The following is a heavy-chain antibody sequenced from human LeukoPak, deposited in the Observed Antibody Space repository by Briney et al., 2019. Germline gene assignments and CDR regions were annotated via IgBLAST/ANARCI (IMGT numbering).Heavy chain of an antibody. J-gene: IGHJ4*02. CDR3: ARHQHYGDYDYFDF. D-gene: IGHD4-17*01. Sequence: SETLSLTCSVSGGSVSGHYWSWIRQTPERGLEWLGFVFASGRTNYNPFFKSRVTMSADMSRNQFYLGLQSVSAADTGVYFCARHQHYGDYDYFDFWGQGTLVTVSS. V-gene: IGHV4-59*08. CDR2: VFASGRT. CDR1: GGSVSGHY.